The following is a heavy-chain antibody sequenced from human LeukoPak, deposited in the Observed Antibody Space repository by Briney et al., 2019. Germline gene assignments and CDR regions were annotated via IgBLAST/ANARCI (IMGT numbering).Heavy chain of an antibody. V-gene: IGHV3-9*03. Sequence: GRSLRLSCAASGFTFDDYAMHWVRQAPGKGLEWVSGISWNSGSIGYANSVKGRFTISRDNSKNTLYLQMGSLRAEDMAVYYCAREWVEYSNTWSHLDYWGQGTLVTVSS. CDR2: ISWNSGSI. CDR3: AREWVEYSNTWSHLDY. CDR1: GFTFDDYA. D-gene: IGHD6-13*01. J-gene: IGHJ4*02.